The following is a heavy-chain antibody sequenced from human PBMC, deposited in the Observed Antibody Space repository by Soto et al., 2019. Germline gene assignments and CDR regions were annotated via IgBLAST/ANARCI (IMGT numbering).Heavy chain of an antibody. CDR1: GFTFSSYA. V-gene: IGHV3-23*01. CDR2: ISGSGGST. D-gene: IGHD3-3*01. CDR3: AKGQSGYPLSSFSKSDAFDI. J-gene: IGHJ3*02. Sequence: GGSLRLSCAASGFTFSSYAMSWVRQAPGKGLEWVSAISGSGGSTYYADSVKGRFTISRDNSKNTLYLQMNSLRAEDTAVYYCAKGQSGYPLSSFSKSDAFDIWGQGTMVTVSS.